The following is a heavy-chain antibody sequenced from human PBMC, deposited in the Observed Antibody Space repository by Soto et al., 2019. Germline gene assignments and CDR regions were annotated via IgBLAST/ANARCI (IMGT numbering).Heavy chain of an antibody. Sequence: QLQLRESGPGLVKPSETLSLTCTVSGGSIGYSNYYWGWIRQPPGKALEWIGTIYYSGSTYYNPSLKSRVTMCVDTSKKQFSLKLTSVAAADTAVYYCAKLVVPTSSWFDPWGQGTLVTVSS. V-gene: IGHV4-39*01. D-gene: IGHD2-21*01. CDR2: IYYSGST. CDR3: AKLVVPTSSWFDP. J-gene: IGHJ5*02. CDR1: GGSIGYSNYY.